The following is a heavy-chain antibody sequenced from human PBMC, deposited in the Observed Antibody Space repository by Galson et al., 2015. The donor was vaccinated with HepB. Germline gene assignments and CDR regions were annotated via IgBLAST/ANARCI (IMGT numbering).Heavy chain of an antibody. CDR2: ISGSGYNT. D-gene: IGHD1-26*01. J-gene: IGHJ4*02. Sequence: SLRLSCAASGFTFSSYAMGWVRQTPGMGLEWVSTISGSGYNTYYADSVKGRFTISRDNSKNRLYLQMNSLRAEDTAVYFCAKDLGWEPPLFDYWGQGTLVTVSS. V-gene: IGHV3-23*01. CDR1: GFTFSSYA. CDR3: AKDLGWEPPLFDY.